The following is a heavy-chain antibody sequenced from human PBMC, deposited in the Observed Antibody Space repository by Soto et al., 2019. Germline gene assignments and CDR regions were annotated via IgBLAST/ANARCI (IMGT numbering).Heavy chain of an antibody. CDR2: INPSGGST. CDR3: AREGGRIAAAGLIAY. J-gene: IGHJ4*02. CDR1: GYTFTSYY. D-gene: IGHD6-13*01. Sequence: ASVKVSCKASGYTFTSYYMHWVRQAPGQGLEWMGIINPSGGSTSYAQKFQGRVTMTRDTSTSTVYMELSSLRSEDTAVYYCAREGGRIAAAGLIAYWGQGTLVTVSS. V-gene: IGHV1-46*01.